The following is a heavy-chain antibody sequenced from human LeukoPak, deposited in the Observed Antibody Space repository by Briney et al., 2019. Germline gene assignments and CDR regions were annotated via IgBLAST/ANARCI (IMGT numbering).Heavy chain of an antibody. J-gene: IGHJ6*03. V-gene: IGHV4-31*03. CDR3: ARELTYYYDSSGYYFDYYYMDV. D-gene: IGHD3-22*01. CDR1: GGSISSGGYY. CDR2: IYYSGST. Sequence: SETLSLTCTVSGGSISSGGYYWSWIRQHPGKGLEWIGYIYYSGSTYYNPSPKSRVTISVDTSKNQFSLKLSSVTAADTAVYYCARELTYYYDSSGYYFDYYYMDVWGKGTTVTVPS.